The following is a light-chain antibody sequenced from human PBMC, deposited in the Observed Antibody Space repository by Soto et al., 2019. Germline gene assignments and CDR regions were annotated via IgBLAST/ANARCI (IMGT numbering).Light chain of an antibody. V-gene: IGKV3-15*01. CDR2: GAS. CDR3: QQFNNWPPKT. Sequence: EIVMTQSPDTLSVSPGERATLSCRASQSVSSNLAWYQQKPGQAPRLLIYGASTRATGIPARFSGSGSGTDFTLTINGLQSEDFAVYYCQQFNNWPPKTFGGGTKVDIK. CDR1: QSVSSN. J-gene: IGKJ4*01.